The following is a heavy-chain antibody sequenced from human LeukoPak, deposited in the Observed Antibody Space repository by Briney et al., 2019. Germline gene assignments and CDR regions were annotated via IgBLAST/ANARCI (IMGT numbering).Heavy chain of an antibody. CDR3: AVSRGYHDCSSTSCYAGMWY. CDR2: ITPFNGNT. D-gene: IGHD2-2*01. J-gene: IGHJ4*02. CDR1: GYTFTSYY. V-gene: IGHV1-45*02. Sequence: ASVKVSCKASGYTFTSYYMHWVRQAPGQALEWMGWITPFNGNTNYAQKFQDRVTITRDRSMSTAYMELSSLRSEDTAMYYCAVSRGYHDCSSTSCYAGMWYWGQGTLVTVSS.